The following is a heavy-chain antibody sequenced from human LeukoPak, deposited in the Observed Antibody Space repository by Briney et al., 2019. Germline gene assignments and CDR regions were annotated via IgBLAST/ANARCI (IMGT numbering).Heavy chain of an antibody. J-gene: IGHJ4*02. CDR3: ARPVLKGYDNCGY. CDR1: GGTFSSYA. Sequence: ASVKVSCKASGGTFSSYAISWVRQAPGQGLEWMGRIIPIFGTANHAQKFQGRVTMTRDTSISTAYMELSRLRSDDTAVYYCARPVLKGYDNCGYWGQGTLVTVSS. CDR2: IIPIFGTA. D-gene: IGHD1-20*01. V-gene: IGHV1-69*05.